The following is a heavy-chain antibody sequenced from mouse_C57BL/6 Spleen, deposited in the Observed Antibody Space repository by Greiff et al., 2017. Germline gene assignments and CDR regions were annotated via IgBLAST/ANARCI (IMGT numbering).Heavy chain of an antibody. V-gene: IGHV1-82*01. CDR3: AREDYYGSSYRAMGY. J-gene: IGHJ4*01. Sequence: QVQLQQSGPELVKPGASVKISCKASGYAFSSSWMNWVQQRPGKGLEWIGRIYPGDGDTNENGKFKGKGTLTAGKYSSTAYMQLSSLTSEDSAVYFCAREDYYGSSYRAMGYWGQGTSVTVSS. CDR1: GYAFSSSW. CDR2: IYPGDGDT. D-gene: IGHD1-1*01.